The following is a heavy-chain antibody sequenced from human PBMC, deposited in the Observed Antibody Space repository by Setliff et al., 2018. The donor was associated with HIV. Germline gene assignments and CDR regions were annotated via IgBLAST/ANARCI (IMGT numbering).Heavy chain of an antibody. CDR2: ISGSGGST. V-gene: IGHV3-23*01. Sequence: GGSLRLSCAASGFSLRTYAMSWVRQAPGKGLEWVSVISGSGGSTYYADSVKGRFTISRDNSKNTLYLQMNSLRAEDTAVYYCARGVRTTVTIYYYYMDVWGKGTTVTVSS. D-gene: IGHD4-17*01. CDR3: ARGVRTTVTIYYYYMDV. J-gene: IGHJ6*03. CDR1: GFSLRTYA.